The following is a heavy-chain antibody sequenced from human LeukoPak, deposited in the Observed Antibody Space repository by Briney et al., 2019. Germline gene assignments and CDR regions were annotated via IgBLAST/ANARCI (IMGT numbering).Heavy chain of an antibody. J-gene: IGHJ6*02. Sequence: KPSETLSLTCTVSGGSVSSGSCFWSWIRQPPGKGLVWIGYIHYSGSTNYNPSLESRVTISADTSKNQFSLKLSSVTAADTAVYYCARGKHIYDSSGYYYAGDYYYYYGMDVWGQGTTVTVSS. CDR2: IHYSGST. V-gene: IGHV4-61*01. CDR3: ARGKHIYDSSGYYYAGDYYYYYGMDV. D-gene: IGHD3-22*01. CDR1: GGSVSSGSCF.